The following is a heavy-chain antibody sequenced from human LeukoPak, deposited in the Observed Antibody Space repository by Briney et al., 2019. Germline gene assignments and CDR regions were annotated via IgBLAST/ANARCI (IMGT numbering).Heavy chain of an antibody. CDR3: ATSPGAFDI. Sequence: GESLKISCKGSGYSFISYWIGWVRQMPGKGLECMGIMYPDDSDTRYSPSFQGQVTISADESISTAYLQWSSLKASDTAMYYCATSPGAFDIWGQGTMVTVSS. J-gene: IGHJ3*02. CDR1: GYSFISYW. CDR2: MYPDDSDT. V-gene: IGHV5-51*01.